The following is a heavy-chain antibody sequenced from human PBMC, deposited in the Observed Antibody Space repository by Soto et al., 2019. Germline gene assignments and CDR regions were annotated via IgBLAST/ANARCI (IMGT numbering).Heavy chain of an antibody. D-gene: IGHD2-2*03. V-gene: IGHV3-23*01. J-gene: IGHJ3*01. Sequence: PXWSMTLSFVASGLTLKIYFMGWVRQAPGKGLEWVFGLSDSVASTYYVESVKGRFSISRDNSNNTLFLQMNSLRVEDTAVYYCGLRKIMDSRLTIRGDAFDLWGQGTLVTVSS. CDR2: LSDSVAST. CDR1: GLTLKIYF. CDR3: GLRKIMDSRLTIRGDAFDL.